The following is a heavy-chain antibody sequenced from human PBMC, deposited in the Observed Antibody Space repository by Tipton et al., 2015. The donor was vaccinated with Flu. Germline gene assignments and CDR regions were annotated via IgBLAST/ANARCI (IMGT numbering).Heavy chain of an antibody. CDR1: GGSISSSDYY. CDR3: ARDSAAHYGMDV. J-gene: IGHJ6*02. D-gene: IGHD6-13*01. V-gene: IGHV4-61*05. Sequence: LRLSCTVSGGSISSSDYYWGWVRQPPGKGLEWIGYIYYSGSTNYNPSLKSRVTISVDTSKNQFSLKLSSVTAADTAVYYCARDSAAHYGMDVWGQGTTVTVSS. CDR2: IYYSGST.